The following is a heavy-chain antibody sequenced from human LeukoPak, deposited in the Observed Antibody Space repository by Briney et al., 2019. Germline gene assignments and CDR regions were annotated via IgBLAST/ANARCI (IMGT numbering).Heavy chain of an antibody. D-gene: IGHD3-22*01. CDR1: GGSISTYY. Sequence: SETLSLTCTVSGGSISTYYWTWIRQPPGKGLEWIGYVYYSGTTNYNPSLESRVTISIDTSKNQFSLKLNSVTAADTAVYYCARDYDSSGYYWSWGQGTPVSVSS. CDR3: ARDYDSSGYYWS. V-gene: IGHV4-59*01. CDR2: VYYSGTT. J-gene: IGHJ4*02.